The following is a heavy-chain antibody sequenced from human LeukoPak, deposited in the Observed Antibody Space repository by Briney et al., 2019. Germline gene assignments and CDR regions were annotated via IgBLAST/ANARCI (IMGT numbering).Heavy chain of an antibody. CDR3: ARRRVYDILTSYAFDI. D-gene: IGHD3-9*01. J-gene: IGHJ3*02. V-gene: IGHV1-2*02. Sequence: ASVTVSYKASGYTFTGYYMHWVRQAPGQGLEGMGWINPNSGGTNYAQKFQGRVTMTRDTSISTAYMELSSLRSDDTTVYYCARRRVYDILTSYAFDIWGQGTMVTVSS. CDR1: GYTFTGYY. CDR2: INPNSGGT.